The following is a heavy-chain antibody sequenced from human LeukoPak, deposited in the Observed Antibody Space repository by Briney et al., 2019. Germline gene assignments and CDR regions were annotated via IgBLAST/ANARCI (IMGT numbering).Heavy chain of an antibody. D-gene: IGHD2-2*01. V-gene: IGHV1-2*06. Sequence: ASVTVSCKASGYTFTGYYMHWVRQAPGQGLEWMGRINPNSGGTNYAQKFQGRVTMTRDTSISTAYMELSRLRSDDTAVYYCAREGGYCSSTSCYSGNYYYYYGMDVWGQGTTVTVSS. CDR3: AREGGYCSSTSCYSGNYYYYYGMDV. J-gene: IGHJ6*02. CDR2: INPNSGGT. CDR1: GYTFTGYY.